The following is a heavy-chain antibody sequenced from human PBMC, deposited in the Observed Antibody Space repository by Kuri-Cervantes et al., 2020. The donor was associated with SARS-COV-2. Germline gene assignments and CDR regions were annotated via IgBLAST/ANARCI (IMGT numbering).Heavy chain of an antibody. V-gene: IGHV3-23*01. CDR3: ARHSGRIRAYYDFWSGYFDAFDI. CDR2: ISGSGGST. D-gene: IGHD3-3*01. J-gene: IGHJ3*02. Sequence: GGSLRLSCTASGFTFGDYAMSWVRQAPGKGLEWVSAISGSGGSTYYADSVKGRFTISRDNSKNTLYLQMNSLRAEDTAVYYCARHSGRIRAYYDFWSGYFDAFDIWGQGTMVTVSS. CDR1: GFTFGDYA.